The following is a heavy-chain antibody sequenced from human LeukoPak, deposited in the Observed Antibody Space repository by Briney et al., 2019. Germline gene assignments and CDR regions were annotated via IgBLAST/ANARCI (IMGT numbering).Heavy chain of an antibody. CDR1: GFTFSSYW. D-gene: IGHD3-3*01. V-gene: IGHV3-74*01. CDR3: ARGPTQGTIFGVVIIPQFDYFDY. CDR2: INSDGSST. Sequence: GGSLRLSCAASGFTFSSYWMHWVRQAPGKGLVWVSRINSDGSSTSYADSVKGRFTISRDNAKNTLYLQMNSLRAEDTAVYYCARGPTQGTIFGVVIIPQFDYFDYWGQGTLVTVSS. J-gene: IGHJ4*02.